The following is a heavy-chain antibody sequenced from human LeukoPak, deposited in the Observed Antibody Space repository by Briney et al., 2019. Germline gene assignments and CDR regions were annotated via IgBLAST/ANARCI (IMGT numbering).Heavy chain of an antibody. J-gene: IGHJ6*02. CDR1: GFTFSSYG. V-gene: IGHV3-30*03. CDR3: ARLPCYDFWSGYYTAYYYYGMDV. CDR2: ISYDGSNK. D-gene: IGHD3-3*01. Sequence: GGSLRLSCAASGFTFSSYGMHWVRQAPGKGLEWVAVISYDGSNKYYADSVKGRFTISRDNSKNTLYLQMNSLRAEDTAVYYCARLPCYDFWSGYYTAYYYYGMDVWGQGTTVTVSS.